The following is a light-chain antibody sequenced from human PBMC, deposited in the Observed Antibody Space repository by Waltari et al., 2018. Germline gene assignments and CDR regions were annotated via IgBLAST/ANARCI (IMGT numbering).Light chain of an antibody. CDR1: PSVSSSY. CDR2: SAS. J-gene: IGKJ1*01. V-gene: IGKV3-20*01. CDR3: QQYGSSLWT. Sequence: EIVLTQSPGTLSLSPGERATLSCRASPSVSSSYLAWYQQKPGQAPRLLIYSASSRATGIPDRFSGSGSGTDFTLTISRLEPDDFAVYYCQQYGSSLWTFGQGTKVEIK.